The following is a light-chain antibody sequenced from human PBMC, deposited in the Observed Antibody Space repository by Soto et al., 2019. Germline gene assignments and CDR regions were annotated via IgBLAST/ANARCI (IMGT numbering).Light chain of an antibody. CDR1: QSVSSSY. J-gene: IGKJ1*01. CDR2: GAS. CDR3: QQYGSSPRT. Sequence: ELVLTQSPGTLSLSPGARATLSCRASQSVSSSYLAWYQQKHGQAPRLLIYGASSRATGIPDRFSGSGSGTDFTITISRLEPEDGKVYYGQQYGSSPRTFGQGTKVDIK. V-gene: IGKV3-20*01.